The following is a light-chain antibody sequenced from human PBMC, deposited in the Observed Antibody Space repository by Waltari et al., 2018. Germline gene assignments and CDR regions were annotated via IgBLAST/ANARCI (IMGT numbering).Light chain of an antibody. Sequence: DIVMTQSPDSLIVSLGERATINCKSSQSLLHSSNNKNYLAWYQQKPGQPPELLFYWASTRESGVPDRFSGSGSGTDFTLTISSLQAEDVAVFYCQQYYSPPWTFGQGTKVEIK. V-gene: IGKV4-1*01. CDR1: QSLLHSSNNKNY. CDR3: QQYYSPPWT. CDR2: WAS. J-gene: IGKJ1*01.